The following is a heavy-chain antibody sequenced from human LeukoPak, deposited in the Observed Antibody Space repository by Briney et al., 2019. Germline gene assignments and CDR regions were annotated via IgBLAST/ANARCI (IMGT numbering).Heavy chain of an antibody. CDR3: ARGSGQLVGFLDY. J-gene: IGHJ4*02. Sequence: GGSLRLSCAASGFTFSDYYMSWIRQAPGKGLEWVSGINWNGGSTGYADSVKGRFTISRDNAKNSLYLQMNSLRAEDTALYYCARGSGQLVGFLDYWGQGTLVTVSS. CDR1: GFTFSDYY. CDR2: INWNGGST. D-gene: IGHD6-6*01. V-gene: IGHV3-20*04.